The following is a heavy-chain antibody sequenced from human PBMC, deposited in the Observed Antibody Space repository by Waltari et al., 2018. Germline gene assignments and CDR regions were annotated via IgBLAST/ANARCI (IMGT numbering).Heavy chain of an antibody. CDR2: INTDGSST. CDR3: ARAGGGELRMGFDP. J-gene: IGHJ5*02. D-gene: IGHD2-21*01. Sequence: VQLVESGGGVLRPGVSMDVASAAPGLTVNSHGKHELRAAPGKGLVWVSRINTDGSSTNYADSVKGRFTISRDNAKNTLYLQMNSLRAEDTAVYYCARAGGGELRMGFDPWGQGTLVTVSS. V-gene: IGHV3-74*01. CDR1: GLTVNSHG.